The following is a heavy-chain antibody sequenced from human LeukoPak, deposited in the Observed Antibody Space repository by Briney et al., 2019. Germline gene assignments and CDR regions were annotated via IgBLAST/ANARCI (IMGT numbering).Heavy chain of an antibody. J-gene: IGHJ4*02. D-gene: IGHD5-18*01. CDR3: ARDGGRGYSYGFYY. Sequence: GSLRLSCAASGFTFSSYSMNWVRQPPGKGLEWIGEINHSGSTNYNPSLKSRVIISVDTSKNQFSLKLSSVTAADTAVYYCARDGGRGYSYGFYYWGQGTLVTVSS. CDR1: GFTFSSYS. V-gene: IGHV4-34*01. CDR2: INHSGST.